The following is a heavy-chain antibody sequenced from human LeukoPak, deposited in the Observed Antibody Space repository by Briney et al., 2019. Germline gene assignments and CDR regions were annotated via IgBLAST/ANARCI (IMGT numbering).Heavy chain of an antibody. J-gene: IGHJ4*02. CDR2: IYYSGST. CDR1: GGSISSSSYY. D-gene: IGHD5-24*01. Sequence: SETLSLTCTVSGGSISSSSYYWGWIRQPPGNGLEWIGSIYYSGSTYYNPSLKSRVTISVDTSKNQFSLKLSSVTAADTAVYYCARDGDGYNPYYFDYWGQGTLVTVSS. CDR3: ARDGDGYNPYYFDY. V-gene: IGHV4-39*07.